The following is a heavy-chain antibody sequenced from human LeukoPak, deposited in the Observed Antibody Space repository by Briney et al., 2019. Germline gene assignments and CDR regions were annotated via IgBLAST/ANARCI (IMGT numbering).Heavy chain of an antibody. CDR3: ARDREMYSSGWYEGDAFAF. CDR2: VSSSSSHI. J-gene: IGHJ3*01. Sequence: GGSLRLSCAASGFTFRSYSMSWVRQAPGKGLEWVSSVSSSSSHILYADSVKGRFTISRDNAKNSLYLQLNSLRAEDTAVYYCARDREMYSSGWYEGDAFAFWGQGTMVTVSS. CDR1: GFTFRSYS. D-gene: IGHD6-13*01. V-gene: IGHV3-21*01.